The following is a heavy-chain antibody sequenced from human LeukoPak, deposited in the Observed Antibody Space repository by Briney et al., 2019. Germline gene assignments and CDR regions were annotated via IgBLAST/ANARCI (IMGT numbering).Heavy chain of an antibody. J-gene: IGHJ4*02. V-gene: IGHV4-61*02. Sequence: SETLSLTCTVSGGSISSGSYYWSWIRQPAGKGLEWIGRIYTSGSTNYNPSLKSQVTISVDTSKNQFSLKLSSVTAADTAVYYCARGLQQLVDYWGQGTLVTVSS. CDR3: ARGLQQLVDY. CDR2: IYTSGST. CDR1: GGSISSGSYY. D-gene: IGHD6-6*01.